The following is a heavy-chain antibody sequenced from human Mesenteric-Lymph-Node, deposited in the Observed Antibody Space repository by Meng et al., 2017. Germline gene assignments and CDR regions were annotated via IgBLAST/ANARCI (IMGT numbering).Heavy chain of an antibody. CDR1: GFTLSSYW. V-gene: IGHV3-74*01. Sequence: GESLKISCAASGFTLSSYWMHWVRQVPGKGLVWVSRINSDGSSMAYADSVKGRFTISRDNSKNTLDLHVNSLRIEDTAAYYCARGRAAAGTLGFDTWGQGTLVTVSS. D-gene: IGHD6-13*01. CDR3: ARGRAAAGTLGFDT. CDR2: INSDGSSM. J-gene: IGHJ5*02.